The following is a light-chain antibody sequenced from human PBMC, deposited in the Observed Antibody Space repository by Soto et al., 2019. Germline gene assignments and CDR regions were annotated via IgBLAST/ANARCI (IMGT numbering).Light chain of an antibody. CDR2: KDS. Sequence: SYELTQPPSVSVSLGQMARITCSGDAWPKKYAYWYQQKPGQFPVLVIYKDSERPSGIPERFSGSSSGTIVTLTISGVQAEDEADYYCLSADSSGTYPVFGGGTKPNVL. V-gene: IGLV3-16*01. CDR1: AWPKKY. CDR3: LSADSSGTYPV. J-gene: IGLJ2*01.